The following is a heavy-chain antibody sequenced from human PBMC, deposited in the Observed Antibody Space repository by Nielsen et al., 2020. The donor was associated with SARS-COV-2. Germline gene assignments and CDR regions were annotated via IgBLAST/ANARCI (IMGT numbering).Heavy chain of an antibody. CDR1: GYTFSHYV. Sequence: ASVKVSCKASGYTFSHYVINWVRQAPGQGLEWMGWMNTNTGDPMYAQDFTGRFVFSLDSSVSTAYLHISGLKPEDTAVYYCARGGIALVRGTPERFDPWGQGTLVSVS. J-gene: IGHJ5*02. V-gene: IGHV7-4-1*02. D-gene: IGHD3-10*01. CDR3: ARGGIALVRGTPERFDP. CDR2: MNTNTGDP.